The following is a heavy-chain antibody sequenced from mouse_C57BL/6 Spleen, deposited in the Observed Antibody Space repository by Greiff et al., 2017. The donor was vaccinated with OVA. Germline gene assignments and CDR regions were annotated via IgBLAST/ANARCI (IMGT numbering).Heavy chain of an antibody. CDR2: ISGGGGNT. V-gene: IGHV5-9*01. J-gene: IGHJ2*01. D-gene: IGHD1-1*01. CDR1: GFTFSSYT. Sequence: EVQLQESGGGLVKPGGSLKLSCAASGFTFSSYTMSWVRQTPEKRLEWVATISGGGGNTYYPDSVKGRFTISRDNAKNTLYLQMSSLRSEDTALYYCARQKLLLRGGYFDYWGQGTTLTVSS. CDR3: ARQKLLLRGGYFDY.